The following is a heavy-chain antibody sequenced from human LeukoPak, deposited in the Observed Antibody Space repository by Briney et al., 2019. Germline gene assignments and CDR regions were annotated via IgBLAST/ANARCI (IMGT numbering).Heavy chain of an antibody. J-gene: IGHJ4*02. V-gene: IGHV3-23*01. D-gene: IGHD1-7*01. CDR3: AKDRNLLPGVFDY. CDR1: GFTFSHYA. Sequence: GGSLRLSCAASGFTFSHYAMNWVRQTPGRGLEWVSIISGSGGSRHHADSVRGRFTISRDNSKNILFLQMNSLRAEDTAVYYCAKDRNLLPGVFDYWGQGTLVTVSS. CDR2: ISGSGGSR.